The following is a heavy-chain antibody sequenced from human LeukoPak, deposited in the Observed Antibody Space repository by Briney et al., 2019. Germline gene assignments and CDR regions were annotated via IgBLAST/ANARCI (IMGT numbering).Heavy chain of an antibody. CDR2: ISSSSSYI. CDR3: ARDSEAYGMDV. J-gene: IGHJ6*02. V-gene: IGHV3-21*01. CDR1: GFTFSSYS. Sequence: GGSLRLSCAASGFTFSSYSMNWVRQAPGKGLEWVSSISSSSSYIYYADSVKGRFTISRDNAKNSLYLQMNSLRAEDRAVYYCARDSEAYGMDVWGQGTTVTVSS. D-gene: IGHD1-26*01.